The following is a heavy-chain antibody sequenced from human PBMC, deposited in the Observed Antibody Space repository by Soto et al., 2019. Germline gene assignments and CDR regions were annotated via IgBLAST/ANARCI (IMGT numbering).Heavy chain of an antibody. Sequence: QVQLVQSGAEVKKPGASVKVSCKASGYTFTGYYMHWVRQAPGQGLEWMGWINPNSGGTNYAQKFQGWVTMTRDTSISTAYMELSRLRSDDTAVYYCARGPLDCSGGSCYSYSDYGMDVWGQGTTVTVSS. V-gene: IGHV1-2*04. CDR3: ARGPLDCSGGSCYSYSDYGMDV. D-gene: IGHD2-15*01. J-gene: IGHJ6*02. CDR1: GYTFTGYY. CDR2: INPNSGGT.